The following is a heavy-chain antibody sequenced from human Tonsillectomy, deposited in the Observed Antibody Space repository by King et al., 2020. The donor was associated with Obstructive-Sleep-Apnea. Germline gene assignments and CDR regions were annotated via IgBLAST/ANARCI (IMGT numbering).Heavy chain of an antibody. D-gene: IGHD5-12*01. CDR2: IYYSGST. CDR3: ARGTTSSLSYSGYDWGSVDY. CDR1: GGSISSYY. J-gene: IGHJ4*02. V-gene: IGHV4-59*01. Sequence: VQLQESGPGLVKPSETLSLTCTVSGGSISSYYWSWIRQPPGKGLEWVGYIYYSGSTNYNPPLNGRVTISVDTSKNQFSLKLSSLTAADTAVYYCARGTTSSLSYSGYDWGSVDYWGQGTLVTVSS.